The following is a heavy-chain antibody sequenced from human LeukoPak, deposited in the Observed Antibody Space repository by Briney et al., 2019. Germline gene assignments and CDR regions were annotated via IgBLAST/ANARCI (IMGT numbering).Heavy chain of an antibody. V-gene: IGHV4-34*01. Sequence: SETLSLTCTVSGGSISSYYWSWIRQPAGKGLEWIGEINHSGSTNYNPSLKSRVTISVDTSKNQFSLRLTSVTAADTAVYYCARRFGRKFGERFYYYHYMDVWGKGTTVTISS. CDR3: ARRFGRKFGERFYYYHYMDV. J-gene: IGHJ6*03. D-gene: IGHD3-10*01. CDR1: GGSISSYY. CDR2: INHSGST.